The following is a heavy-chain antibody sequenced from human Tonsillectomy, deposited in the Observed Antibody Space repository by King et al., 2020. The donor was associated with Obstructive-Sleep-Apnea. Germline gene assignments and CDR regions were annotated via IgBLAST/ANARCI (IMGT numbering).Heavy chain of an antibody. Sequence: VQLVESGGGLVKPGGSLRLSCAASGFTLSDYYMTWIRQAPGKGLEGVSHVSSSGNTIFYADSVKGRFTISRDNAKNSLYLQMNSLRAEDTAVYYCARVGDCSGGSCFPYYFDYWGHGTLVTVSS. CDR1: GFTLSDYY. CDR3: ARVGDCSGGSCFPYYFDY. CDR2: VSSSGNTI. J-gene: IGHJ4*01. D-gene: IGHD2-15*01. V-gene: IGHV3-11*01.